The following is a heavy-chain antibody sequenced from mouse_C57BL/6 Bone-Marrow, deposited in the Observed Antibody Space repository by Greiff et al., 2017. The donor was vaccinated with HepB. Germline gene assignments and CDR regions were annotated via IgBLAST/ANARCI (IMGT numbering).Heavy chain of an antibody. D-gene: IGHD2-5*01. CDR3: ARKDYYSNFYAMDY. Sequence: VQLQQSGAELVKPGASVKLSCKASGYTFTSYWMQWVKQRPGQGLEWIGEIDPSDSYTNYNQKFKGKATLTVDTSSSTAYMQLSSLTSEDSAVYYCARKDYYSNFYAMDYWGQGTSVTVSS. V-gene: IGHV1-50*01. CDR2: IDPSDSYT. J-gene: IGHJ4*01. CDR1: GYTFTSYW.